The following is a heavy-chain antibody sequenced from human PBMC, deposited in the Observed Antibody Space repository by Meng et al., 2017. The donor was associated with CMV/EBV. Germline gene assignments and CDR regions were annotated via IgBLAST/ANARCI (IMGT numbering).Heavy chain of an antibody. V-gene: IGHV3-30*02. CDR3: AKDYYYYAMDV. CDR1: GFTFSRFG. Sequence: GESLKISCAASGFTFSRFGMHWVRQAPGKGLEWVLYIFFDGNKTYYADSVRGRFTILRDVSGTTLYLQMNSLRAEDAAVYYCAKDYYYYAMDVWGLGSTVTVSS. J-gene: IGHJ6*02. CDR2: IFFDGNKT.